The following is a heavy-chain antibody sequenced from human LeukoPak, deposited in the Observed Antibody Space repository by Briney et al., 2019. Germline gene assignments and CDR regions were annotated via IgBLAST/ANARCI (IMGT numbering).Heavy chain of an antibody. D-gene: IGHD2-2*01. J-gene: IGHJ4*02. Sequence: PGGSLRLSCAASGFTFSSYGMHWVRQAPGKGLEWVAVIWYDGSNKYYADSVKGRFTISRDNSKNTLYLQMNSLRAEDTAVYYCARDQGIVVVPAATFDYWGQGTLVTVSS. V-gene: IGHV3-33*01. CDR3: ARDQGIVVVPAATFDY. CDR2: IWYDGSNK. CDR1: GFTFSSYG.